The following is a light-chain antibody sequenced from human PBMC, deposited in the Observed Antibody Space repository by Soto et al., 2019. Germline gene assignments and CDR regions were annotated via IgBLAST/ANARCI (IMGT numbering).Light chain of an antibody. CDR1: QGISCW. CDR3: LQSNNFPPLT. V-gene: IGKV1-12*01. J-gene: IGKJ4*01. Sequence: MQMTQSPSSVSASVGDRVTITCRASQGISCWLAWYQQKPGKAPKLLIYATSTLQSGVPPRFSGSACGTDFTLTISSLQPEDFATYYCLQSNNFPPLTFGGGTKVEIK. CDR2: ATS.